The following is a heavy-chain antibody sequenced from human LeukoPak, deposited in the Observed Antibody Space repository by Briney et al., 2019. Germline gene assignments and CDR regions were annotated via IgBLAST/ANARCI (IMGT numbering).Heavy chain of an antibody. V-gene: IGHV3-64D*06. CDR3: VRTYDENPLGWFDL. CDR1: GTAFRTYA. D-gene: IGHD5-12*01. Sequence: GGSLRLSCSASGTAFRTYAMHWARQPPGKGLYYVSAISINGGSTYYADSVRGRFTISRDNSKNTLYLQMSSLRPDDTAVYYCVRTYDENPLGWFDLWGQGTLVPVSS. J-gene: IGHJ5*02. CDR2: ISINGGST.